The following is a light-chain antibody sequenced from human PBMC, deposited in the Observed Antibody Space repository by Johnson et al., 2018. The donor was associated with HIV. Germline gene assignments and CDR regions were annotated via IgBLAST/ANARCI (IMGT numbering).Light chain of an antibody. CDR1: SSNIGNNY. V-gene: IGLV1-51*01. CDR2: DNN. J-gene: IGLJ1*01. CDR3: GTWDSSLSASYV. Sequence: HSVLTQPPSVSAAPGQKVTISCSGSSSNIGNNYVSWYQHLPGTAPKLLIYDNNKRPSGIPDRFSGSKSGTSATLGITGLQTGDEADYYCGTWDSSLSASYVFGTGTKVTVL.